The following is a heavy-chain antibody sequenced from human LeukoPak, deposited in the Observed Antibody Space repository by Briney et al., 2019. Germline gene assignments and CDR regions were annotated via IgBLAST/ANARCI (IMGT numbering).Heavy chain of an antibody. CDR3: ARQGLLWFGELGDY. CDR2: IYYSGST. Sequence: SETLSLTCTVSGGSISSSSYSWGWIRQPPGKGLEWIGSIYYSGSTYYNPSLKSRVTISVDTSKNRFSLKLSSVTAADTAVYYCARQGLLWFGELGDYWGQGTLVTVSS. J-gene: IGHJ4*02. D-gene: IGHD3-10*01. CDR1: GGSISSSSYS. V-gene: IGHV4-39*01.